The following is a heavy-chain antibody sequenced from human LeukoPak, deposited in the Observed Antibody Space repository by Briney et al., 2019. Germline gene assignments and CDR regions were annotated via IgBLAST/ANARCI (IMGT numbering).Heavy chain of an antibody. CDR2: IYWNDDK. CDR3: AHPLEVQWLVAFDN. J-gene: IGHJ4*02. Sequence: SGPTLVNPTQTLTLTCTFSGFSLSTRGVGVGWIRQPPGKALEWLALIYWNDDKRINSALKTRLTITKDTSQNQVVLRMTIMDPVDTATYYCAHPLEVQWLVAFDNWGQGTLVTVSS. V-gene: IGHV2-5*01. CDR1: GFSLSTRGVG. D-gene: IGHD6-19*01.